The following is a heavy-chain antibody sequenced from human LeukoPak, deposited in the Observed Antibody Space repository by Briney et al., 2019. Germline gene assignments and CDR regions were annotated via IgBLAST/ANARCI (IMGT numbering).Heavy chain of an antibody. CDR2: INPNSGGT. CDR1: GYTFTGYC. J-gene: IGHJ4*02. D-gene: IGHD3-10*01. V-gene: IGHV1-2*04. CDR3: ASGRAVRFGELSDFDY. Sequence: ASVTVSCKASGYTFTGYCMHWVRQAPGQGLEWMGWINPNSGGTNYTQKFQGWVTMTRDTSISTAYMELSRLRSDDTAVYYCASGRAVRFGELSDFDYWGQGTLVTVSS.